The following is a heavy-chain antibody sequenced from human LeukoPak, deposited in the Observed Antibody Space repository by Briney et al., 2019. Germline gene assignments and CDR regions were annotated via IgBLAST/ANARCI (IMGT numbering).Heavy chain of an antibody. D-gene: IGHD1-7*01. J-gene: IGHJ4*02. CDR3: SKGETDTGTLTHVY. Sequence: SGGSLRLSCAASGFTFRNYAMSWVRQAPGKGLEWVSAISGSGTTTHYADSVKGRFTVSRDNSKNTVLLQMHSLGAEDTAVYYCSKGETDTGTLTHVYWGPGTLVTVSS. V-gene: IGHV3-23*01. CDR2: ISGSGTTT. CDR1: GFTFRNYA.